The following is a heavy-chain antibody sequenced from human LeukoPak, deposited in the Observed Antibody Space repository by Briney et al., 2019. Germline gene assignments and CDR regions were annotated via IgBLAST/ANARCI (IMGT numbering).Heavy chain of an antibody. Sequence: PGGSLRLSCAASGFTFSNAWMSWVRQVPGKGLEWVSGINWNGGRTGYADSVKGRFTISRDNAKKSLYVQMNSLRAEDTALYYCAREYYGSGSYYNVGYWGQGTLVTVSS. CDR3: AREYYGSGSYYNVGY. V-gene: IGHV3-20*04. J-gene: IGHJ4*02. D-gene: IGHD3-10*01. CDR2: INWNGGRT. CDR1: GFTFSNAW.